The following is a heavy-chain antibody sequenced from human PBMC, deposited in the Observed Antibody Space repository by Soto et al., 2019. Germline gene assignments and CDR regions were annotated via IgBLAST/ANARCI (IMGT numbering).Heavy chain of an antibody. D-gene: IGHD6-19*01. V-gene: IGHV3-33*01. CDR1: GFTFSSYG. J-gene: IGHJ2*01. Sequence: QEQLVESGGGVVQPGRSLRLSCAASGFTFSSYGMHWVRQAPGKGMEWVAVIWYDGSNKYYVESEKGRFTISRDNSKNTLYLQMNSLRAEDTAVYYCARSPCGWDDWYFDLWGRGTLVTVSS. CDR2: IWYDGSNK. CDR3: ARSPCGWDDWYFDL.